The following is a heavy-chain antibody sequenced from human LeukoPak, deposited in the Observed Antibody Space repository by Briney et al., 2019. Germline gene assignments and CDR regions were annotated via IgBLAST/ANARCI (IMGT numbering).Heavy chain of an antibody. CDR1: GGSISSGDYS. V-gene: IGHV4-30-2*01. Sequence: SETLSLTCAVSGGSISSGDYSWSWIRQPPGKGLECIGYTFQSGSTYYNPSLKSRVTISVDRSKNQLSLKLSSVTAADTAVYYCARVGSDWNDVRYNWFDPWGQGTLVTVSS. CDR3: ARVGSDWNDVRYNWFDP. CDR2: TFQSGST. J-gene: IGHJ5*02. D-gene: IGHD1-1*01.